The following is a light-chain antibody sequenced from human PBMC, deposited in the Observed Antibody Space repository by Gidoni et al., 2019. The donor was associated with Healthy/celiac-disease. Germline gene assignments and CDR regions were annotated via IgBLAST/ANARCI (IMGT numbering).Light chain of an antibody. Sequence: QSALTQPRSVSASPGQSVTISCTGTSSDVGGYNFVSWYHQHPGKAPKLMIYDVSKRPSGVPDRFSGSKSGSTASLTISGLQAEDEADYHCCSYAGSYTLLFGGGTKLTIL. CDR2: DVS. J-gene: IGLJ2*01. V-gene: IGLV2-11*01. CDR3: CSYAGSYTLL. CDR1: SSDVGGYNF.